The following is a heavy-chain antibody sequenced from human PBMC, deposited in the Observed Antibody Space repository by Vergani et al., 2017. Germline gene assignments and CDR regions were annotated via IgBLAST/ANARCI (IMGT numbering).Heavy chain of an antibody. CDR2: IYSGGST. V-gene: IGHV3-53*04. J-gene: IGHJ6*02. CDR3: ARDRVDIVXTTTYYYYYDGMDV. Sequence: EVQLVESGGGLVQPGGSLRLSCAASGFTVSSNYMSWVRQAPGKGLEWVSVIYSGGSTYYADSVKGRFTISRHNSKNTLYLQMNSLRAEDTAVYYCARDRVDIVXTTTYYYYYDGMDVWGQGTTVTVSS. D-gene: IGHD5-12*01. CDR1: GFTVSSNY.